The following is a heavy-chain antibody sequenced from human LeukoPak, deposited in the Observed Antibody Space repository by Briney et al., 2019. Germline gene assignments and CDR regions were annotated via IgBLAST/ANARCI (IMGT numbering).Heavy chain of an antibody. D-gene: IGHD3-10*01. J-gene: IGHJ4*02. CDR1: GFTFSNYA. V-gene: IGHV3-30*04. CDR3: AKEYLMVRGVTPLDY. Sequence: PGRSLRLSCEASGFTFSNYAMHWVRQAPGKGLEWVAVISYDGSNKYYADSVKGRFTISRDNSKNTLYLQMNSLRAEDTAVYYCAKEYLMVRGVTPLDYWGQGTLVTVSS. CDR2: ISYDGSNK.